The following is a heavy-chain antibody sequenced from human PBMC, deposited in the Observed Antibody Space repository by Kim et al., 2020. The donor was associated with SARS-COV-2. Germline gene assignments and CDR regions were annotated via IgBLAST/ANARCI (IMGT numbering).Heavy chain of an antibody. CDR2: ISTYNGNT. Sequence: ASVKVSCKASGYTFTNYGISWVRQAPGQGLEWMGWISTYNGNTNYAQNLQGRVTMTTDTSTITAYMELRSLRSDDTAVYYCARARYDFWSGYYPIADYWGQGTLVTVSS. CDR3: ARARYDFWSGYYPIADY. J-gene: IGHJ4*02. V-gene: IGHV1-18*01. D-gene: IGHD3-3*01. CDR1: GYTFTNYG.